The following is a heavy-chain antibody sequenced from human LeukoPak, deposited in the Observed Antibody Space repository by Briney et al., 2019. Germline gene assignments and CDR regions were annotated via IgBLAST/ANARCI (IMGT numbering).Heavy chain of an antibody. CDR1: GYTFTSYT. D-gene: IGHD3-9*01. V-gene: IGHV1-18*01. J-gene: IGHJ5*02. Sequence: GASVKVSCKASGYTFTSYTIHWVRQAPGQGLEWMGWISAYNGNTNNAQKLQGRVTMTTDTSTSTAYMELRSLRSDDTAVYYCARAPPLGYFDWLLPRPPHWWFDPWGQGTLVTVSS. CDR2: ISAYNGNT. CDR3: ARAPPLGYFDWLLPRPPHWWFDP.